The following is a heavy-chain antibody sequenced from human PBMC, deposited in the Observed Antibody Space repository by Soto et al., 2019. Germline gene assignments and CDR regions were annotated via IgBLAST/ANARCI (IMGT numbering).Heavy chain of an antibody. CDR3: AKRFFGSGSPPGAFDV. J-gene: IGHJ3*01. CDR2: ISGSGNGT. Sequence: VGSLRLSCAASGFTFSNYAMSWVRQAPGKGPEWVSFISGSGNGTYYADSVKGRFTISRDNSKNTLYVQMNNLRVEDTAIYYCAKRFFGSGSPPGAFDVWGQGTMVTVSS. CDR1: GFTFSNYA. V-gene: IGHV3-23*01. D-gene: IGHD3-10*01.